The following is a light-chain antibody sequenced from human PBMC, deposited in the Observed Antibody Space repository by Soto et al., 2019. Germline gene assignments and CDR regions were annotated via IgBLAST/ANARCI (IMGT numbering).Light chain of an antibody. Sequence: DIQMTQSPSSLSASIGDRVTITCRASQGISTYLAWYQQKPGKVPKLLIYAASTLQSGVPSRFSGSGSGPDFTLTINNLQPEDVATYYCQKHNGAPFTFGPGTKVDIK. V-gene: IGKV1-27*01. CDR2: AAS. CDR3: QKHNGAPFT. CDR1: QGISTY. J-gene: IGKJ3*01.